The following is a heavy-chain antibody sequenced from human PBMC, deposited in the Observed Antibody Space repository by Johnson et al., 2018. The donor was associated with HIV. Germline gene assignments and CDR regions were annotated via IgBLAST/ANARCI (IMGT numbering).Heavy chain of an antibody. V-gene: IGHV3-11*04. Sequence: QVQLVESGGGLVKPGGSLRLSCAASGFTFSDYYMSWIRQAPGKGLEWVSYISTSGSTLYYADSVKGRFTISRDNAKNSLSLQMNSLRAGDTAVYYCARAQFAVDDAFDIWGQGTMVTVSS. CDR1: GFTFSDYY. J-gene: IGHJ3*02. D-gene: IGHD6-19*01. CDR2: ISTSGSTL. CDR3: ARAQFAVDDAFDI.